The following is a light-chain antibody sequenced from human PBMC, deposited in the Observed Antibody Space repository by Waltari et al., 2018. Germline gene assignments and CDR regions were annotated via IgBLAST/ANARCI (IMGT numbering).Light chain of an antibody. CDR2: SNL. J-gene: IGLJ2*01. CDR3: AAWDDSLSGYVV. Sequence: QSVLTHPPSASGTPGQTVTIPCSGGRSHTGSHTVNSYQHLPGSAPKLLIFSNLQRPSGVPDRFSGSKSGTSASLAISGLQSEDEGDYYCAAWDDSLSGYVVFGGGTKLTVL. CDR1: RSHTGSHT. V-gene: IGLV1-44*01.